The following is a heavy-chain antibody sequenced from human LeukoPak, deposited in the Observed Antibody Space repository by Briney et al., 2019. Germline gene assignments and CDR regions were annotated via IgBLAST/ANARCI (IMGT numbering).Heavy chain of an antibody. D-gene: IGHD3-10*01. J-gene: IGHJ4*02. Sequence: GESLKISCKGSGYSFTSYWIGWVRQAPGKGLEWVAFIRYDGSNKYYADSVKGRFTISRDNSKNTLYLQMNSLRAEDTAVYYCAKDGPGGYWGQGTLVTVSS. V-gene: IGHV3-30*02. CDR1: GYSFTSYW. CDR3: AKDGPGGY. CDR2: IRYDGSNK.